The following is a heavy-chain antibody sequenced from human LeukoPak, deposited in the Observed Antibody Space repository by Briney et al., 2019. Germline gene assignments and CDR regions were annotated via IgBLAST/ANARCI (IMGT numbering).Heavy chain of an antibody. CDR1: GGTFSSYA. J-gene: IGHJ4*02. CDR3: ARVRYSSSWSFDY. V-gene: IGHV1-69*13. D-gene: IGHD6-13*01. CDR2: IIPIFGTA. Sequence: SVKVSCKAPGGTFSSYAISWVRQAPGQGLEWMGGIIPIFGTANYAQKFQGRVTITADESTSTAYMELSSLRSEDTAVYYCARVRYSSSWSFDYWGQGTLVTVSS.